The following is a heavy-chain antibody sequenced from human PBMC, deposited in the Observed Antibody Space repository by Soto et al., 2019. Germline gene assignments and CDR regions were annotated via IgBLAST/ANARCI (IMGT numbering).Heavy chain of an antibody. D-gene: IGHD4-17*01. V-gene: IGHV1-18*01. Sequence: QVQLVQSGAEVRKPGASVRVSCQASAYPFTSYGINWLRQAPGQGLEWLGWISGYNGNTNYAQKRQDRVTMTTDTSTKTAYMELRSLRSDDTAVYYCARGSYADYGWFDPWGQGTLVTVSS. J-gene: IGHJ5*02. CDR1: AYPFTSYG. CDR2: ISGYNGNT. CDR3: ARGSYADYGWFDP.